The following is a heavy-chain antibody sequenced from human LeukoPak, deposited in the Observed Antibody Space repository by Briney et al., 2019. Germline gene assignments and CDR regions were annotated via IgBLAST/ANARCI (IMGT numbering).Heavy chain of an antibody. CDR3: ARDWLAAAGPDYYYYMDV. Sequence: GASVKVSCKASGHTFTSYGISWVRQAPGQGLEWMGWISAYNGNTNYAQKLQGRVTMTTDTSTSTAYMELRSLRSDDTAVYYCARDWLAAAGPDYYYYMDVWGKGTTVTISS. CDR1: GHTFTSYG. CDR2: ISAYNGNT. D-gene: IGHD6-13*01. V-gene: IGHV1-18*01. J-gene: IGHJ6*03.